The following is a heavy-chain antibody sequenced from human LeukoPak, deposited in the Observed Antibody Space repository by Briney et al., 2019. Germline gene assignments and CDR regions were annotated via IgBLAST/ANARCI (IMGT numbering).Heavy chain of an antibody. CDR1: GYTFTSYY. D-gene: IGHD6-13*01. CDR2: INPSGGST. Sequence: ASVKVSRKASGYTFTSYYMHWVRQAPGQGLEWMGIINPSGGSTSYAQKFQGRVTMTRDMSTSTVYMELSSLRSEDTAVYYCARSIAAAVYMDVWGKGTTVTVSS. CDR3: ARSIAAAVYMDV. V-gene: IGHV1-46*01. J-gene: IGHJ6*03.